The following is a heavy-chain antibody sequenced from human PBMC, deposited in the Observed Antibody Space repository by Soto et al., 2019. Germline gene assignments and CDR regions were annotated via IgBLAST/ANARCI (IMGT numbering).Heavy chain of an antibody. Sequence: GGSLRLSCAASGFTFSSYEMNWVRQAPGKGLEWVSYISSSGSTIYYADSVKGRFTISRDNAKNSLYLQMNSLRAEDTAVYYCAGLFPVAGDAFDIWGQETMVTGSS. D-gene: IGHD2-15*01. J-gene: IGHJ3*02. V-gene: IGHV3-48*03. CDR3: AGLFPVAGDAFDI. CDR2: ISSSGSTI. CDR1: GFTFSSYE.